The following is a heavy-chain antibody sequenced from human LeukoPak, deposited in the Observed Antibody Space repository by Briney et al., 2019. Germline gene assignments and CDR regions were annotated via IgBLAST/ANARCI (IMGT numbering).Heavy chain of an antibody. CDR2: VSSSSYYI. D-gene: IGHD5-24*01. V-gene: IGHV3-21*01. CDR1: GFTFSTYG. CDR3: ARDKRQERWPDY. J-gene: IGHJ4*02. Sequence: GGSLRLSCVASGFTFSTYGMNWVRQAPGKGLEWVPSVSSSSYYIYYADSVKGRFTISRDNAKNSLYLQMDSLRAEDTAVYYCARDKRQERWPDYWGQGTLVTVSS.